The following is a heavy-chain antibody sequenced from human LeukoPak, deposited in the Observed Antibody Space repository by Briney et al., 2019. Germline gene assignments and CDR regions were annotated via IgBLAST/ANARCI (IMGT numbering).Heavy chain of an antibody. J-gene: IGHJ4*02. Sequence: ASVKVSCKASGYTLTSYGIHWMRQAPGQGLEWMGWISTQSGNTNYAQKVQGRLTLTTDRSTNTAYMELRSLRSDDTAVYYCARGAYGDKWGQGTMVTVSS. V-gene: IGHV1-18*01. D-gene: IGHD4-17*01. CDR1: GYTLTSYG. CDR3: ARGAYGDK. CDR2: ISTQSGNT.